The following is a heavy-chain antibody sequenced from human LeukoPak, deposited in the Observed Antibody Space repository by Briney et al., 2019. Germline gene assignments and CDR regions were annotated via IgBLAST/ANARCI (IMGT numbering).Heavy chain of an antibody. V-gene: IGHV3-11*04. J-gene: IGHJ4*02. CDR2: IGLSGSPL. CDR3: ARKDFSSGSFSY. CDR1: GFPFTRFY. D-gene: IGHD3-22*01. Sequence: PGGSLRLSCAVSGFPFTRFYMSWIRQAPGKGLEWISYIGLSGSPLDYADSVRGRFTISRDSAKNSLYLELNSLRAEDTAVYYCARKDFSSGSFSYWGQGTLVTVSS.